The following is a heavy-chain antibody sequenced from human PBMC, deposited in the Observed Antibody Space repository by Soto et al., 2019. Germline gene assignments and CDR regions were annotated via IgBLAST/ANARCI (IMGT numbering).Heavy chain of an antibody. J-gene: IGHJ4*02. CDR2: ISYDGSNK. D-gene: IGHD6-6*01. Sequence: QVQLVESGRGVVQPGRSLRLSCAASGFTFSSYAMHWVRQAPGKGLEWVAVISYDGSNKYYADSVKGRFTISRDNSKNTLYLQMNSLRAEDTAVYYCAREVPDSSSYLDYWGQGTLVTVSS. CDR3: AREVPDSSSYLDY. CDR1: GFTFSSYA. V-gene: IGHV3-30-3*01.